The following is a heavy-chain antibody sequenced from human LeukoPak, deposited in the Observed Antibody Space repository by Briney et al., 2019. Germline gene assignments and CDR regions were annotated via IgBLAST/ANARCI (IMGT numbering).Heavy chain of an antibody. Sequence: SETLSLTCAVYGGSFSGYYWSWIRPPPGKGLEWSGEINHSGSTNYNPSLKSRVTISVDTSKNQFSLKLSSVTAADTAVYYCARDTYYDILTGYFFDYWGQGTLVTVSS. CDR1: GGSFSGYY. J-gene: IGHJ4*02. CDR2: INHSGST. D-gene: IGHD3-9*01. V-gene: IGHV4-34*01. CDR3: ARDTYYDILTGYFFDY.